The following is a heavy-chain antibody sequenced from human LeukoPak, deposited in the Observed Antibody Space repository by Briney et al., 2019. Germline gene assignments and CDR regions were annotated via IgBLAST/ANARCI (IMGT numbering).Heavy chain of an antibody. Sequence: PSETLSLTCTVSGGSISSDYWSWIRQPPGKRLEWIGYIYNSGSTSYDPSLKSRVTISVDTSKNQVSLKLSSVTAADAAVYYRARRRFGEYPLWGQGTLVTVSS. CDR3: ARRRFGEYPL. J-gene: IGHJ4*02. CDR2: IYNSGST. CDR1: GGSISSDY. V-gene: IGHV4-59*08. D-gene: IGHD3-10*01.